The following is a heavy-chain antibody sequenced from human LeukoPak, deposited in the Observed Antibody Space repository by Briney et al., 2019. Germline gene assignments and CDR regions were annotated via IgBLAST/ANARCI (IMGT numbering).Heavy chain of an antibody. CDR1: GYTFTGYY. CDR3: ARDARGYFDY. V-gene: IGHV1-69*13. Sequence: GASVKVSCKASGYTFTGYYMHWVRQAPGQGLEWMGGIIPIFGTANYAQKFQGRVTITADESTSTAYMELSSLRSEDTAVYYCARDARGYFDYWGQGTLVTVSS. J-gene: IGHJ4*02. D-gene: IGHD3-10*01. CDR2: IIPIFGTA.